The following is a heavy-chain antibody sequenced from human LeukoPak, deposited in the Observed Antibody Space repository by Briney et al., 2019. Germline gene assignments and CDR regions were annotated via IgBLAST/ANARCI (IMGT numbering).Heavy chain of an antibody. CDR2: ITAYNGNT. J-gene: IGHJ4*02. D-gene: IGHD2-2*01. V-gene: IGHV1-18*01. CDR1: GYSFCNYG. Sequence: ASVTVSCKASGYSFCNYGITWVRQAPGQGLEWMGWITAYNGNTDSAQKFQGRVTMTTDTSTSTAYMELRSLRSDDTAVYYCARGVVAAKFDYWGQGTLVTVSS. CDR3: ARGVVAAKFDY.